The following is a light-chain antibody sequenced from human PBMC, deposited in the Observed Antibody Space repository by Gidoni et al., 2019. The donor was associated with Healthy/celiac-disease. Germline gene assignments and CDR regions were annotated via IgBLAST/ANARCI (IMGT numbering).Light chain of an antibody. CDR3: MQALQTPPWT. Sequence: DIVMTQSPLSLPVTPGEPASISCRSSKSLLHSNGYNYFDWYLQKPGQSPQLLIYLGSNRASGVPDRFSGSGSGTDFTLKISRVEAEDVGVYYCMQALQTPPWTFGQGTKVEIK. J-gene: IGKJ1*01. V-gene: IGKV2-28*01. CDR1: KSLLHSNGYNY. CDR2: LGS.